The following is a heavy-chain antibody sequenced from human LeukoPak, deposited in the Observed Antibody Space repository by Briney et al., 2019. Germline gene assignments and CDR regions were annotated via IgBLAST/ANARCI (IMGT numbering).Heavy chain of an antibody. CDR1: GFRFSNFA. V-gene: IGHV3-23*01. CDR3: AKGAYDYIEMGYFDD. Sequence: GGPLRLSCAASGFRFSNFAMSWVRQAPGKGLEWVSLIIGSSGDTLYADSVKGRFTISRDISKNRLYLQMNSLRAEDTALYYCAKGAYDYIEMGYFDDWGQGTLVTVSS. D-gene: IGHD5-12*01. CDR2: IIGSSGDT. J-gene: IGHJ4*02.